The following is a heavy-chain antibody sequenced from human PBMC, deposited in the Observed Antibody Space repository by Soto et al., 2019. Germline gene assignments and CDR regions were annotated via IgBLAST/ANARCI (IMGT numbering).Heavy chain of an antibody. V-gene: IGHV4-34*01. CDR2: INHSGST. CDR3: ARRPTYYYDSSGSKAYYYGMDV. Sequence: SETLSLTCAVYGGFFSGYYWSWIRQPPGKGLEWIGEINHSGSTNYNPSLKSRVTISVDTSKNQFSLKLSSVTAADTAVYYCARRPTYYYDSSGSKAYYYGMDVWGQGTTVTVSS. D-gene: IGHD3-22*01. J-gene: IGHJ6*02. CDR1: GGFFSGYY.